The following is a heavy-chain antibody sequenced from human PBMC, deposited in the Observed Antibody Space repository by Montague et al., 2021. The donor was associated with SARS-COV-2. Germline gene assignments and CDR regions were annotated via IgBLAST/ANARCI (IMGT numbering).Heavy chain of an antibody. CDR1: GGSISSGYFY. J-gene: IGHJ6*02. V-gene: IGHV4-61*02. CDR2: IYPGGNT. D-gene: IGHD6-13*01. CDR3: ATLSRRTAAGTRDYFGLDV. Sequence: TLSLTCTVSGGSISSGYFYWSWIRQPAGKGLEWIGLIYPGGNTNYNPSLKSRVTISVDTSKNQFSLKLSSVTAADTAVYYCATLSRRTAAGTRDYFGLDVWGQGTTVVVSS.